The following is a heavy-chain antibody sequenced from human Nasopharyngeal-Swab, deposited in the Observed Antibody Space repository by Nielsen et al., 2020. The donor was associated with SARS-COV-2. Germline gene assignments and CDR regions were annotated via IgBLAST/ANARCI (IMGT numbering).Heavy chain of an antibody. J-gene: IGHJ4*02. Sequence: GESLKISCAASGFTFTSYAMSWVRQTPGKGLEWVPGISGSGDTTLYADSVKGRFTLSRDISKNTLYLRMNSLRAEDTTVYYCAKDGSSSPTYWGQGTLVTVSS. V-gene: IGHV3-23*01. CDR2: ISGSGDTT. CDR1: GFTFTSYA. D-gene: IGHD6-13*01. CDR3: AKDGSSSPTY.